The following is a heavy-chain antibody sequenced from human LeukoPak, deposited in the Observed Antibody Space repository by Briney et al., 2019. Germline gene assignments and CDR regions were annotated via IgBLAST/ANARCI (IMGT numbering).Heavy chain of an antibody. J-gene: IGHJ4*02. CDR3: TFFGDYGDDS. CDR2: IWYDGSNK. CDR1: GFTFSSYG. V-gene: IGHV3-33*01. Sequence: PGRSLRLSCAASGFTFSSYGMHWVRQAPGKGLEWVAVIWYDGSNKYYVDSVKGRFTISRDNSKNTLYLQMNSLGAEDTAVYYCTFFGDYGDDSWGQGTLVTVSS. D-gene: IGHD4-17*01.